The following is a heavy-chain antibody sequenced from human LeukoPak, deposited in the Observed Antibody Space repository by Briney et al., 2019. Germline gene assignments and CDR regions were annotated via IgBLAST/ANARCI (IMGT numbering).Heavy chain of an antibody. CDR1: GGTFISYA. CDR3: ARRVVGATTPLAYFDY. CDR2: IIPIFGTA. J-gene: IGHJ4*02. D-gene: IGHD1-26*01. Sequence: SVKVSCKASGGTFISYAISWVRQAPGQGLEWMGRIIPIFGTANYAQKFQGRVTITTDESTSTAYMELSSLRSEDTPVYYCARRVVGATTPLAYFDYWGQGTLVTVSS. V-gene: IGHV1-69*05.